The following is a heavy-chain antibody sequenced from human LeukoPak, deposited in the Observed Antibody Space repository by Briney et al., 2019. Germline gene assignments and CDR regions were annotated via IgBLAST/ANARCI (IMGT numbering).Heavy chain of an antibody. CDR1: GFTFSSYG. CDR2: IRYDGSDK. CDR3: ARTTHTYYDFWALDV. V-gene: IGHV3-33*08. D-gene: IGHD3/OR15-3a*01. J-gene: IGHJ6*04. Sequence: GRSLRLSCAASGFTFSSYGMHWVRQAPGKGLQWVAFIRYDGSDKYYADSVRGRFTISRDSSNNTLYLQMNSLRPEDTAVYYCARTTHTYYDFWALDVWGKGTTVTVSS.